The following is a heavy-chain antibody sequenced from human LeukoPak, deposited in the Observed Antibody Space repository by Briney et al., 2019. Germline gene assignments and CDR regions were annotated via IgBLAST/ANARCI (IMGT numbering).Heavy chain of an antibody. CDR3: AKDAVPEVLTPPDY. D-gene: IGHD2-8*01. J-gene: IGHJ4*02. CDR2: IRYDGSNK. CDR1: GFTFSSYG. Sequence: GGSLRLSCAASGFTFSSYGMHWVRQAPGKGLEWVGFIRYDGSNKYYADSVKGRFTISRDNSKNTLYLQMNRRRAEYTAVYYYAKDAVPEVLTPPDYWGQGTLVTVSS. V-gene: IGHV3-30*02.